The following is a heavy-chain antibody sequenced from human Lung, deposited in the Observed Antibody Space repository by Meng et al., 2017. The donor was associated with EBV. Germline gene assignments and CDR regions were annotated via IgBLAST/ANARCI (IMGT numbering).Heavy chain of an antibody. CDR3: ARAVGLDN. J-gene: IGHJ4*02. Sequence: QVPLVESGGGLVKPGVSLRLSCAASGFTFTNYHMTWVRQTPGKGLEWVSYIGPSGSAKFYADSVKGRFTISRDDAENSLYLQMNSLRVEDTAIYYCARAVGLDNWGQGTLVTVSS. V-gene: IGHV3-11*01. CDR1: GFTFTNYH. CDR2: IGPSGSAK.